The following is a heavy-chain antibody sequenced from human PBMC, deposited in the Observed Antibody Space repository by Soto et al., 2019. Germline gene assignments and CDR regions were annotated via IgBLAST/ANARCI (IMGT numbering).Heavy chain of an antibody. CDR3: ARGRYYGMDG. Sequence: EVQLVESGGGLVQPGGSLRLPCAGSGFTFNTYWIHWVRQAPGKGLVWVSCINSDGTSTRYADSVKGRFTISRDNAKNTLYLQMNSLSTEDTAVYYCARGRYYGMDGWGQGTTVTVSS. V-gene: IGHV3-74*01. CDR2: INSDGTST. CDR1: GFTFNTYW. J-gene: IGHJ6*02.